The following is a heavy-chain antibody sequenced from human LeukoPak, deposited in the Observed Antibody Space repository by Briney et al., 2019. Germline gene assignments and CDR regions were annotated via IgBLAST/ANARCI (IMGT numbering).Heavy chain of an antibody. CDR1: GYTFTSYG. J-gene: IGHJ4*02. V-gene: IGHV1-18*01. CDR2: ISADNGNT. D-gene: IGHD5-12*01. CDR3: ARGQRPSGCDDGVFDF. Sequence: ASVKVSCKTSGYTFTSYGISWVRQAPGQGLEWMGWISADNGNTRYVQKVQGRVTMTTDTSTSTAYMEVRRRRYDDTAVYYCARGQRPSGCDDGVFDFWGRGTLVTVSS.